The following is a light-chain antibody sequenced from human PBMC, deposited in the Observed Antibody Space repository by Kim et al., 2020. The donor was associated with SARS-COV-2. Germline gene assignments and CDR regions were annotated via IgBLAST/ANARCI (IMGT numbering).Light chain of an antibody. J-gene: IGKJ5*01. CDR2: GAS. CDR3: LQHRTYPIT. CDR1: QDIGND. Sequence: ASVGDRVPSTCRASQDIGNDLGGYQQNPGRAPKRLIYGASNLQSGVPSRFSGSGSETEFTLTINSLQPEDFATYFCLQHRTYPITFGQGTRLEIK. V-gene: IGKV1-17*01.